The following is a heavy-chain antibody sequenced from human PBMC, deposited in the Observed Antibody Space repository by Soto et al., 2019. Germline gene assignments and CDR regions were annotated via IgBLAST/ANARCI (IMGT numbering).Heavy chain of an antibody. CDR1: GFTFGPYA. CDR2: IGGGDDNT. CDR3: ARGSNGCPECEARFAP. J-gene: IGHJ5*02. D-gene: IGHD3-3*01. V-gene: IGHV3-23*01. Sequence: EVQLLESGGKLVQPGESLRLSCEASGFTFGPYAMSWVRQAPGKGLEWVSAIGGGDDNTFYADSVRGRFTIYRDKSRNTLSLQRNGLRAEDTAMYYCARGSNGCPECEARFAPWGQGTRVTVSS.